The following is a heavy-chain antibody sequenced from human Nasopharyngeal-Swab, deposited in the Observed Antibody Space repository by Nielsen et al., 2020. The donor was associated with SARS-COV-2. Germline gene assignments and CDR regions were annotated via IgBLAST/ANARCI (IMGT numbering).Heavy chain of an antibody. CDR1: GGSISHNNW. V-gene: IGHV4-4*02. J-gene: IGHJ6*03. CDR3: TRPYYYYMDV. CDR2: IYHSGST. Sequence: SETLSLTCTVSGGSISHNNWWGWVRQPPGKGLEWIGEIYHSGSTNYNPSLKSRVTISVDKSKNQFSLKLSSVTAADTAIYYCTRPYYYYMDVWGKGTTVTVSS.